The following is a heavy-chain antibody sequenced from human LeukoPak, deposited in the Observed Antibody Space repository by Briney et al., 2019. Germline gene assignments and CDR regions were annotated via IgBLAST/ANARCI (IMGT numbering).Heavy chain of an antibody. J-gene: IGHJ4*02. V-gene: IGHV3-48*03. CDR2: ISSSGSTI. Sequence: PGGSLRLSCAASGFTFSSYAMSWVRQAPGKGLEWVSYISSSGSTIYYADSVKGRFTISRDNAKNSLYLQMNSLRAEDTAVYYCAREEVYFGSGSYCKGLRYWGQGTLVTVSS. CDR3: AREEVYFGSGSYCKGLRY. CDR1: GFTFSSYA. D-gene: IGHD3-10*01.